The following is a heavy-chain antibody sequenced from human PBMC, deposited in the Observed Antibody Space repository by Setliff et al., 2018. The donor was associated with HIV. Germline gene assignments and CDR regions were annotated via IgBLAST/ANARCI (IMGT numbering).Heavy chain of an antibody. CDR1: GFTFDDYS. Sequence: PGGSLRLSCAASGFTFDDYSMHWVRQAPGKGLEWVSLISGDGRSTFYADSVRGRFTVSRDNSKNSLYLQMNSLRVEDTAVYYCARDRDSMPSENWFDPWGQGTLVTVSS. CDR2: ISGDGRST. CDR3: ARDRDSMPSENWFDP. V-gene: IGHV3-43*01. D-gene: IGHD3-22*01. J-gene: IGHJ5*02.